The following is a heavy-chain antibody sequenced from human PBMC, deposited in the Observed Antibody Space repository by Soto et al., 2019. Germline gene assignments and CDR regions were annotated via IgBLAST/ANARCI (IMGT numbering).Heavy chain of an antibody. J-gene: IGHJ6*02. CDR1: GGSVSSGSYY. Sequence: SETRSLTCTVSGGSVSSGSYYWSWIRQPPGKGLEWIGYIYYSGSTNYNPSLKSRVTISVDTSKNQFSLKLSSVTAADTAVYYCARDSMVRGVISYYYGMDVWGQGTTVTVSS. V-gene: IGHV4-61*01. D-gene: IGHD3-10*01. CDR3: ARDSMVRGVISYYYGMDV. CDR2: IYYSGST.